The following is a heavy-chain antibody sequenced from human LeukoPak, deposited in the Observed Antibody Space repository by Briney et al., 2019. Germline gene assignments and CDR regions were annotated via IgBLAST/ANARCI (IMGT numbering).Heavy chain of an antibody. CDR3: ARDSGSGNNDY. Sequence: ASVKVSCKASGYTFTIYAIHWVRQAPGQRLEWMGWISAGNGNTKYSQNFQGRVTFISNTSATTAFMELSSLRSEDAAVNYCARDSGSGNNDYWGQGTLVTVSS. V-gene: IGHV1-3*01. CDR1: GYTFTIYA. J-gene: IGHJ4*02. D-gene: IGHD1-26*01. CDR2: ISAGNGNT.